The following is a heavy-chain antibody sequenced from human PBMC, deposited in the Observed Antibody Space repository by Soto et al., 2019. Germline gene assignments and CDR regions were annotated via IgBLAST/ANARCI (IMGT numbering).Heavy chain of an antibody. CDR1: GYTFTSYH. Sequence: QVQLVQSGAEVKKPGASVKVSCKTSGYTFTSYHISWVRQAPGQGLEWMGWISAYNTNTNYAQKFQGRGTMTTDTLTSTAYMELRSLRSDDTAVYYSARDTPPTDYWGQGTLVTVSS. J-gene: IGHJ4*02. CDR2: ISAYNTNT. CDR3: ARDTPPTDY. V-gene: IGHV1-18*01.